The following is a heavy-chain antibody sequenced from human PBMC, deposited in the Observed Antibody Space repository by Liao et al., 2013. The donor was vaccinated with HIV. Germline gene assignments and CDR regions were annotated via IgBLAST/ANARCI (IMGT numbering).Heavy chain of an antibody. V-gene: IGHV4-59*11. J-gene: IGHJ4*02. CDR2: IYYSGST. CDR3: ARSFRLAGSFDY. CDR1: SDFIRSHY. D-gene: IGHD3-3*02. Sequence: QVLLQESGPRVVKPSETLSLSCTVSSDFIRSHYWSWIRQSPGKGLEWIGYIYYSGSTNYNPSLKSRVTISVDTSKNQFSLKLSSVTAADTAVYYCARSFRLAGSFDYWGQGTLVTVSS.